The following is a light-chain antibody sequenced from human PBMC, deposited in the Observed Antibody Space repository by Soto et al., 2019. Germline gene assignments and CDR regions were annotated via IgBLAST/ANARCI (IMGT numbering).Light chain of an antibody. V-gene: IGKV1-5*01. Sequence: DIQMTQSPSTLAASVGDTVTMTCRSSSKWLAWYQKKPGKAPKLLIYDVSNLERGVPPRFSGSTSGAESTLTITGLQPDDLGTYYCQHTTDFTFGQGTKV. CDR2: DVS. J-gene: IGKJ2*01. CDR3: QHTTDFT. CDR1: SSSKW.